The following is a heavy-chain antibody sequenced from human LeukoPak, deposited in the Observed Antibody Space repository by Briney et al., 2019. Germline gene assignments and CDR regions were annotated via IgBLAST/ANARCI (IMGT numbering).Heavy chain of an antibody. CDR2: ISYDGSNK. Sequence: GGSLRLSCAVSGFTFSDYYMNWIRQAPGKGLEWVAVISYDGSNKYYADSVKSRFTISRDNSKNTLYLQMNSLRAEDTAVYYCARGSSYYDSSGYYYDSVVEAFDIWGQGTMVTVSS. CDR3: ARGSSYYDSSGYYYDSVVEAFDI. V-gene: IGHV3-30*03. D-gene: IGHD3-22*01. CDR1: GFTFSDYY. J-gene: IGHJ3*02.